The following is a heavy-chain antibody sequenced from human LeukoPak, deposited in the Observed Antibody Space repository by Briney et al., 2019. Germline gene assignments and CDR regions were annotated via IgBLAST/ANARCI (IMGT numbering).Heavy chain of an antibody. J-gene: IGHJ4*02. Sequence: AASVKVSCKASGGTFSSYAISWVRQAPGQGLEWMGGIIPIFGTANYAQKFRGRVTMTTDTSTSTAYMELRSLRSDDTAVYYCARGKSGYAFFDYWGQGTLVTVSS. CDR2: IIPIFGTA. V-gene: IGHV1-69*05. CDR1: GGTFSSYA. D-gene: IGHD5-12*01. CDR3: ARGKSGYAFFDY.